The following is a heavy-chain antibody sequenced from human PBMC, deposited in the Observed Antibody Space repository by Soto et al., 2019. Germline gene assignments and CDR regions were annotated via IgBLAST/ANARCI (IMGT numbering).Heavy chain of an antibody. J-gene: IGHJ4*02. CDR3: ARGYHGDSSSWCGHFDY. CDR1: GFTFSSYG. D-gene: IGHD6-13*01. CDR2: IWYDGSYK. Sequence: QVQLVESGGGVVQPGRSLRLSCVASGFTFSSYGMHWVRQAPGRGLEWVAIIWYDGSYKYYADSVKGRFTISRDNSKNTLYLQMNSLRVEDTAVYYCARGYHGDSSSWCGHFDYWGQGTLVTVSS. V-gene: IGHV3-33*01.